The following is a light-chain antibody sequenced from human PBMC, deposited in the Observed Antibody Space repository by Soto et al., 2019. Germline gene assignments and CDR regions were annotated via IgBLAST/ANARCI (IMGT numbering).Light chain of an antibody. Sequence: QSVLTQPPSVSGTPGQRGSISCSGTSSHIGSNNVNWYQQLPGTAPKLLIHSNNQRPSGVPDRFSGSRSGTSASLAIGGLQSEDEADYYCASWDDSLNGRLFGGGTKVTVL. J-gene: IGLJ3*02. CDR1: SSHIGSNN. V-gene: IGLV1-44*01. CDR3: ASWDDSLNGRL. CDR2: SNN.